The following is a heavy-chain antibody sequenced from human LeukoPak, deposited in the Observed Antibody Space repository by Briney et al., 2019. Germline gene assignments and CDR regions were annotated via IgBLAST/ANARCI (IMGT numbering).Heavy chain of an antibody. J-gene: IGHJ4*02. CDR2: IKQEGSEK. Sequence: PGGSLRLSCAASGFIFSLYLMSWVRQAPGKGLEWVASIKQEGSEKYYVDSVKGRFTISRDNSKNTLYLQMNSLRAEDTAVYYCAKTRAYSSSWSGDYWGQGTLVTVSS. V-gene: IGHV3-7*03. CDR1: GFIFSLYL. CDR3: AKTRAYSSSWSGDY. D-gene: IGHD6-13*01.